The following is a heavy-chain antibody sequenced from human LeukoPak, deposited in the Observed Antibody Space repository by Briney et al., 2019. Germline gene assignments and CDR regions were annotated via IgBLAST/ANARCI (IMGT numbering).Heavy chain of an antibody. CDR3: ARERGYSGSYPLGY. J-gene: IGHJ4*02. Sequence: PGGSLRLSCAASGFTFSSYAMHWVRQAPGKGLEWVAVISYDGSNKYYADSVKGRFTISRDNSKNTLYLQMNSLRAEDTAVYYCARERGYSGSYPLGYWGQGTLVTVSS. V-gene: IGHV3-30-3*01. CDR2: ISYDGSNK. D-gene: IGHD1-26*01. CDR1: GFTFSSYA.